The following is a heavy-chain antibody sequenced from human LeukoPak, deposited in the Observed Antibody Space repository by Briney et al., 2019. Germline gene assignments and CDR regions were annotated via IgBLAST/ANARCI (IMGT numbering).Heavy chain of an antibody. CDR3: ARAGGYGGNERQINY. V-gene: IGHV3-53*01. J-gene: IGHJ4*02. Sequence: AGSLRLSCAVSGFTVRNNYRSWVRQAPGKGLEWVAAIYSGGSTHYAESVKGRFTISRDNSKNTVYLQMNSLRVEDTAVYYCARAGGYGGNERQINYWGQGTLVTVSS. CDR2: IYSGGST. D-gene: IGHD5-12*01. CDR1: GFTVRNNY.